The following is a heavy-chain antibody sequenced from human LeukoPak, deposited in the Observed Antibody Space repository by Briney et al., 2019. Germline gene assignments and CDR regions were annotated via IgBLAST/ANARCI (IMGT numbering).Heavy chain of an antibody. CDR1: GFTFDDYA. J-gene: IGHJ4*02. CDR3: ALTPTYYYDSSGYSFDY. CDR2: ISWDGGST. V-gene: IGHV3-43D*03. Sequence: GGSLRLSCAASGFTFDDYAMHWVRQAPGKGLEWVSLISWDGGSTYYADSVKGRFTISRDNAKNSLYLQMNSLRAEDTALYYCALTPTYYYDSSGYSFDYWGQGTLVTVSS. D-gene: IGHD3-22*01.